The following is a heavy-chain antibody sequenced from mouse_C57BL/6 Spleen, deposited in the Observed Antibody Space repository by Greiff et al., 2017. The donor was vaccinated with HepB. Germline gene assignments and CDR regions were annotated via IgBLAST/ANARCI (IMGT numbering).Heavy chain of an antibody. D-gene: IGHD1-1*01. J-gene: IGHJ4*01. V-gene: IGHV5-17*01. Sequence: EVKLVESGGGLVKPGGSLKLSCAASGFTFSDYGMHWVRQAPEKGLEWVAYISSGSSTIYYADTVKGRFTISRDNAKNTLFLQMTSLRSEDTAMYYCAGPYYYGSSYDAMDYWGQGTSVTVSS. CDR1: GFTFSDYG. CDR2: ISSGSSTI. CDR3: AGPYYYGSSYDAMDY.